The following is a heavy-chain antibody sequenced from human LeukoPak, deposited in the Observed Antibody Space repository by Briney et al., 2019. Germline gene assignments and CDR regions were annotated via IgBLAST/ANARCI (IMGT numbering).Heavy chain of an antibody. D-gene: IGHD1-1*01. Sequence: GGSLRLSCAASGFTFSSYSMNWVRQAPGKGLEWVSSISSSSSYIYYADSVKGRFTISRDNAKNSLYLQMNSLRAEDTAVYYCAKDPELEPEGWFDPWGQGTLVTVSS. J-gene: IGHJ5*02. V-gene: IGHV3-21*01. CDR1: GFTFSSYS. CDR2: ISSSSSYI. CDR3: AKDPELEPEGWFDP.